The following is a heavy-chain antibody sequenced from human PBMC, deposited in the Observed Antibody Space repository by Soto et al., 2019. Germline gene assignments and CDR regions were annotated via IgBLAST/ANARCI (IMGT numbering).Heavy chain of an antibody. Sequence: KPSETLSLTCTVSGGSISSGGYYWSWIRQHPGKGLEWIGYIYYSGSTYYNPSLKSRVTRSVDTSKNQFSLKLSSVTAADTAVYYCARVGADDSSGSDYWGQGTLVTVSS. CDR2: IYYSGST. CDR3: ARVGADDSSGSDY. CDR1: GGSISSGGYY. J-gene: IGHJ4*02. D-gene: IGHD3-22*01. V-gene: IGHV4-31*03.